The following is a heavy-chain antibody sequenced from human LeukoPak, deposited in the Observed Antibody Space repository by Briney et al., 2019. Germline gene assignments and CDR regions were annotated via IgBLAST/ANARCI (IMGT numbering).Heavy chain of an antibody. CDR2: IYYSGST. CDR1: GGSISSSSYY. J-gene: IGHJ6*03. D-gene: IGHD3-10*01. V-gene: IGHV4-39*07. CDR3: ARDYYGSGSYYWVYYYYMDV. Sequence: PSETLSLTCTVSGGSISSSSYYWGWIRQPPGKGLEWIGSIYYSGSTYYNPSLKSRVTISVDTSKNQFSLKLSSVTAADTAVYYCARDYYGSGSYYWVYYYYMDVWGKGTTVTVSS.